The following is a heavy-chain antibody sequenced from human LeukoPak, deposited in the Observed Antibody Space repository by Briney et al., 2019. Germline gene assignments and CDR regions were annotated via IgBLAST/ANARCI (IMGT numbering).Heavy chain of an antibody. D-gene: IGHD2-15*01. CDR3: ARDGSKGPFDY. J-gene: IGHJ4*02. Sequence: SGTLSLTCAVSGVSISTSNWWSWVRQPPGKGLEWIGEIYHSGTTNYNPSLKSRVTISVDKSKNQFSLNLLSVTAADTAVYYCARDGSKGPFDYWGQGALVTVSS. CDR1: GVSISTSNW. V-gene: IGHV4-4*02. CDR2: IYHSGTT.